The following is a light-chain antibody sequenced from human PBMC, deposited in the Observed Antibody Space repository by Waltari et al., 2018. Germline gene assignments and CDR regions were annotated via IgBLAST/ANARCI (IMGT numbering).Light chain of an antibody. CDR3: TSYTTSSTWV. Sequence: QSALTQPASVSGSPGQSITISCAGTSSDGGNYNYVTWYKQHRDKAPKLMFYGVSNRPAGRSKRFSGHKSGNTASLTISGPQAEDEADYYCTSYTTSSTWVFGGGTKRTGL. V-gene: IGLV2-14*01. CDR2: GVS. CDR1: SSDGGNYNY. J-gene: IGLJ3*02.